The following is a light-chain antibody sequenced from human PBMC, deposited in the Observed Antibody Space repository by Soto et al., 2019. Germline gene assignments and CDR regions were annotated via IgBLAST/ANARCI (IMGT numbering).Light chain of an antibody. V-gene: IGLV2-14*01. J-gene: IGLJ1*01. CDR3: SSYTSSSTYV. CDR1: SSDVGGYNY. CDR2: EVS. Sequence: QSALTQPASVSGSPGQSITISCTGTSSDVGGYNYVSWYQQHPGKAPKLMIYEVSNRPSGVSNCFSGSKSGNTASLTISGLQAEDEADYYCSSYTSSSTYVFGTGTKVTVL.